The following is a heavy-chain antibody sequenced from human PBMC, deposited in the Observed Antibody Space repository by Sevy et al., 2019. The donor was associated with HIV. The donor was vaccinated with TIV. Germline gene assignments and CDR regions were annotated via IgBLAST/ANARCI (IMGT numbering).Heavy chain of an antibody. CDR1: GFTFSTYS. CDR3: ARVLQYYDLHSCDY. V-gene: IGHV3-48*01. J-gene: IGHJ4*02. D-gene: IGHD3-3*01. Sequence: GGSLRLSCAASGFTFSTYSMNWVRQAPGRGLEWLSYISGSSGTIYYADSVKGRFTISRDNAKNSLFLQMNTLRAEDTAVYYCARVLQYYDLHSCDYWGEGTLVTVSS. CDR2: ISGSSGTI.